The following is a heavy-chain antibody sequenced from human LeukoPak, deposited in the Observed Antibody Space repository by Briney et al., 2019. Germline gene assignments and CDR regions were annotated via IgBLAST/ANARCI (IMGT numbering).Heavy chain of an antibody. V-gene: IGHV3-53*01. J-gene: IGHJ4*02. CDR3: VKDSGGYSSSSFGS. CDR2: MYSSGNT. D-gene: IGHD6-13*01. CDR1: GFSVSTNY. Sequence: PGGSLRLSCAASGFSVSTNYMSWVRQAPGKGLEWVSVMYSSGNTYYADSVKGRFTISRDNSENTLYLQMNSLRAEDTAVYYCVKDSGGYSSSSFGSWGQGTLVTVSS.